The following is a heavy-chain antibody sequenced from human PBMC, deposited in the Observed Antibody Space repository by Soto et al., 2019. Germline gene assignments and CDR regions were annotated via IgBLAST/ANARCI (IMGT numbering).Heavy chain of an antibody. D-gene: IGHD3-22*01. J-gene: IGHJ4*02. CDR1: GFTLGSYA. Sequence: SLRLACAASGFTLGSYAMHWGRQAPCQGLEWVAVISYDGSNKYYADSVKGRFTISRDNSKNTLYLQMNSLRAEDTAVYYCARDRGSIYYDSSGYKDYWGQGTLVTVSS. CDR3: ARDRGSIYYDSSGYKDY. V-gene: IGHV3-30-3*01. CDR2: ISYDGSNK.